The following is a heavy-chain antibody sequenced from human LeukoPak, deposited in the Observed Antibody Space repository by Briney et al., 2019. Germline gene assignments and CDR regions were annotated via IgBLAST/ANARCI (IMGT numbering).Heavy chain of an antibody. CDR1: GGTFSSYA. Sequence: ASVKVSCKASGGTFSSYAISWVRQAPGQGLEWMGGIIPIFGTANYAQKFQGRVTITTDESTSTAYMELGSLRSEDTAVYYCARRLGEEPAGPMGYWGQGTLVTVSS. CDR2: IIPIFGTA. D-gene: IGHD2-2*01. CDR3: ARRLGEEPAGPMGY. V-gene: IGHV1-69*05. J-gene: IGHJ4*02.